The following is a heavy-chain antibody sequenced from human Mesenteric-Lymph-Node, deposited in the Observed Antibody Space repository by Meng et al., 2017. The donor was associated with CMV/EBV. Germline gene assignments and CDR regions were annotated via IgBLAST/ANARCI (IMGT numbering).Heavy chain of an antibody. CDR3: ARVAEYYYGSGSYLGFDY. Sequence: SVSSCSDYWSCIRPPPGKGLEWIGYIYYSGSTHYNPSLKSRVTISVDKSKNQFSLKLSSVTAADTAVYYCARVAEYYYGSGSYLGFDYWGQGTLVTVSS. V-gene: IGHV4-61*01. D-gene: IGHD3-10*01. J-gene: IGHJ4*02. CDR1: SVSSCSDY. CDR2: IYYSGST.